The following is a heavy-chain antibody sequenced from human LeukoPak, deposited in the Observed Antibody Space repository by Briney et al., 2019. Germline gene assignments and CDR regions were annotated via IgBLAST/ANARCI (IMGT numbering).Heavy chain of an antibody. V-gene: IGHV4-59*01. CDR3: ARVELGNSWFDP. Sequence: SETLSLTCTVSGGSISSYYWSWIRQPPGKGLEWIGYIYYSGSTNYNPSLKSRVTISADTSKNQFSLKLSSVTAADTAVYYCARVELGNSWFDPWGQGTLVTVSS. CDR1: GGSISSYY. J-gene: IGHJ5*02. CDR2: IYYSGST. D-gene: IGHD7-27*01.